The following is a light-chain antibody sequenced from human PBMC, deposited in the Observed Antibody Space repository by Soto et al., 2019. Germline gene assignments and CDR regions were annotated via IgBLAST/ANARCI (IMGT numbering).Light chain of an antibody. CDR1: ESVGSS. CDR3: QQYNKWPGT. V-gene: IGKV3-15*01. Sequence: EIVMTQSPATLSVSPGERATLSCRASESVGSSLVWYQQKPGQAPRLLIYAASTRATGIPARLSGSGSGTEFTLNISSLQSEDFAFYYCQQYNKWPGTFGQGTKLEIK. CDR2: AAS. J-gene: IGKJ2*01.